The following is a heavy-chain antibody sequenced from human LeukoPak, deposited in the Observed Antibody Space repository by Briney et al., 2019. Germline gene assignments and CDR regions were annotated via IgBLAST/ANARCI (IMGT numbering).Heavy chain of an antibody. J-gene: IGHJ6*02. CDR3: ARGETRGMDV. CDR1: GFIVNTNY. CDR2: VYADGAT. Sequence: GGSLRLSCAASGFIVNTNYMNWVRQAPGKGLEWVSVVYADGATYYADSVKGRFTVSRDNSKNTLYLQMNSLRAEDTAVYYCARGETRGMDVWGQGTTVTVSS. V-gene: IGHV3-53*05.